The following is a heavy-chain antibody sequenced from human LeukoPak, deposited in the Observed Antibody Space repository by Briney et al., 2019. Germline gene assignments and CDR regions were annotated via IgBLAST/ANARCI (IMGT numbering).Heavy chain of an antibody. CDR1: GGSFSGYY. V-gene: IGHV4-34*01. CDR3: AREDYATNWFDP. J-gene: IGHJ5*02. Sequence: PSETLSLTCAVYGGSFSGYYWSWIRQPPGKGLEWIGEINHSGSTNYNPSLKSRVTISVDTSKNQFSLKLSSVTAADTAVYYCAREDYATNWFDPWGQGTLVTVSS. CDR2: INHSGST. D-gene: IGHD3-16*01.